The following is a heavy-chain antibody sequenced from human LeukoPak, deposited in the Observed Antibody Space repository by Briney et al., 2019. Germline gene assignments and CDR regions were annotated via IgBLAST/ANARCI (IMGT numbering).Heavy chain of an antibody. CDR1: GFSFSNYG. CDR3: AKAGYSYDYYYYYYMDV. Sequence: GGTQRLSCATSGFSFSNYGMNWVRQAPGKGLEWVSGISGSGSAYYADSVKGRFTISRDNSKNTLYLQMNSLRAEDTAVYYCAKAGYSYDYYYYYYMDVWGKGTTVTVSS. CDR2: ISGSGSA. D-gene: IGHD5-18*01. V-gene: IGHV3-23*01. J-gene: IGHJ6*03.